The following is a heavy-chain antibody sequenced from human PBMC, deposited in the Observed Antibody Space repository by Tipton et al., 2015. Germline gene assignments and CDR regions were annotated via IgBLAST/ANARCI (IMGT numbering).Heavy chain of an antibody. V-gene: IGHV3-33*08. CDR2: IWHDGSNK. Sequence: SLRLSCAAPGFTFSTYGMQWVRQAPGKGLEWVATIWHDGSNKYYADSVKGRFTTSRDNSKNTLYLEMNSLRDEDTAVYYCARAGNDLDWGNWFDPWGQGTLVTVSS. CDR3: ARAGNDLDWGNWFDP. CDR1: GFTFSTYG. J-gene: IGHJ5*02. D-gene: IGHD3-3*01.